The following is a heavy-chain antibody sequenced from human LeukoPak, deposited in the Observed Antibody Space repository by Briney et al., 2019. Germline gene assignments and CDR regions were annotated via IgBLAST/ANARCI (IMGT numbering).Heavy chain of an antibody. V-gene: IGHV3-53*01. CDR1: GFTVSSNY. D-gene: IGHD6-19*01. CDR3: AKDRKWLGYYYYGMDV. Sequence: GGSLRLSCAASGFTVSSNYMSWVRRAPGKGLEWVSVIYSGGSTYYADSVKGRFTISRDNSKNTLYLQMNSLRAEDTAVYYCAKDRKWLGYYYYGMDVWGQGTTVTVSS. CDR2: IYSGGST. J-gene: IGHJ6*02.